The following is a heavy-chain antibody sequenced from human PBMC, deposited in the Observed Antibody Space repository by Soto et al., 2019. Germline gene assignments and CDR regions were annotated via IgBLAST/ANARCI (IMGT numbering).Heavy chain of an antibody. CDR3: ERRGMDTAVVPPDWFYYGLDI. V-gene: IGHV1-69*18. CDR2: ILPLSGGA. CDR1: GDTFTTHA. J-gene: IGHJ6*02. D-gene: IGHD5-18*01. Sequence: QVQLVQSGAEVKKPGSSVRVSCKTSGDTFTTHAITWVRQAPGQGLEWMGSILPLSGGANYAQRFQGRVTVTADASTSTAYTDMRPRKSEDTAVSYCERRGMDTAVVPPDWFYYGLDIGGQGTTLLVS.